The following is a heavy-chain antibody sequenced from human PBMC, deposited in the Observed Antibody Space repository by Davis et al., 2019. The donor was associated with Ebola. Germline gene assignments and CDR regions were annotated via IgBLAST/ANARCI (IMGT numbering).Heavy chain of an antibody. D-gene: IGHD3-10*01. CDR1: GASISRTTNYY. CDR3: ARARGTYSEELFDY. J-gene: IGHJ4*02. Sequence: SETLSLTCTVSGASISRTTNYYWGWIRQSPGKGLEWIGSIYYSGNTYYNPSLRSRVTITVDQSKNQFSLKLSSVTAADTAVYFCARARGTYSEELFDYWGQGTLVTVSS. CDR2: IYYSGNT. V-gene: IGHV4-39*07.